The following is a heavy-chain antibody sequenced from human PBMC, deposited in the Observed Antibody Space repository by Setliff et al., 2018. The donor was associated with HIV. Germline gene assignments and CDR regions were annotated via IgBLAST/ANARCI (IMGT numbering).Heavy chain of an antibody. D-gene: IGHD6-19*01. CDR1: GYTFTSYD. CDR3: ARVAHSSSYHYYGMDV. Sequence: ASVKVSCKASGYTFTSYDINWVRQATGQGLEWMGWMNPNSGNTGYAQKFQGRVTITTDESRTTSYMELSSLRFEDTAVYFCARVAHSSSYHYYGMDVWGQGTTVTVSS. CDR2: MNPNSGNT. J-gene: IGHJ6*02. V-gene: IGHV1-8*01.